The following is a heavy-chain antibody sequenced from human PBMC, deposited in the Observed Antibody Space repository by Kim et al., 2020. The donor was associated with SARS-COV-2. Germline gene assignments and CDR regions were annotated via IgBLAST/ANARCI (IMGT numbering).Heavy chain of an antibody. V-gene: IGHV3-15*01. J-gene: IGHJ3*02. D-gene: IGHD3-16*02. Sequence: PVKGRFTISRDDSKNTLYLQMNSLKTEDTAVYYCTSTTEGGVSSYDAFDIWGQGTMVTVSS. CDR3: TSTTEGGVSSYDAFDI.